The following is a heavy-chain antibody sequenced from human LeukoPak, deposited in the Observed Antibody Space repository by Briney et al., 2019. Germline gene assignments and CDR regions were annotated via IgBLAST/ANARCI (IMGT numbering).Heavy chain of an antibody. V-gene: IGHV1-2*02. J-gene: IGHJ4*02. CDR2: INPNSGGT. CDR3: ARSGSYPQFYPFDY. Sequence: ASVKVSCKASGYTFTGYYMHWVRQAPGQGLEWMGWINPNSGGTNYAQKFQGRVTMTRDTSISTACMELSRLRSDDTAVYYCARSGSYPQFYPFDYWGQGTLVTVSS. CDR1: GYTFTGYY. D-gene: IGHD1-26*01.